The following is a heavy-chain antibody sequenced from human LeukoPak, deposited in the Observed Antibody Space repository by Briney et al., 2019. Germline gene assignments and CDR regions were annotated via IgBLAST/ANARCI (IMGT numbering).Heavy chain of an antibody. CDR2: VHNDGST. CDR3: ARLWRAPARTQIDS. CDR1: GGSISSQY. J-gene: IGHJ4*02. Sequence: SETLSLTCTVSGGSISSQYWSWIRQPPGRGLEWIGYVHNDGSTNYNPSLENRVSISIDTSKNQFSLKLSSVTAPDTAVYYCARLWRAPARTQIDSWGQGTLVTVSS. D-gene: IGHD2-21*01. V-gene: IGHV4-59*11.